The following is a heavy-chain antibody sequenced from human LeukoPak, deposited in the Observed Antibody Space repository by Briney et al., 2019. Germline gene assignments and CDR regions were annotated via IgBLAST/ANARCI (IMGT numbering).Heavy chain of an antibody. CDR1: GYTFTSYD. D-gene: IGHD5-18*01. Sequence: ASVKVSCKASGYTFTSYDINWVRQATGQGLEWMGWMNPNSGNTGYAQKFQGRVTMTRNTSISTAYMELSSLRSEDAAVYYCASKRLKRLGYSYGHDAFDIWGQATMVTVSS. CDR2: MNPNSGNT. V-gene: IGHV1-8*01. CDR3: ASKRLKRLGYSYGHDAFDI. J-gene: IGHJ3*02.